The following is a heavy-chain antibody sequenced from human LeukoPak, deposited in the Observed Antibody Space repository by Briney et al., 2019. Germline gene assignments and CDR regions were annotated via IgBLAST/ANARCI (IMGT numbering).Heavy chain of an antibody. CDR3: ARDRDSGSYYEPLEIDY. CDR2: ISAYNGNT. Sequence: ASVKVSCKASGYTFTSYDINWVRQATGQGLESMGWISAYNGNTNYAQKLQGRVTMTTDTSTSTAYMELRSLRSDDTAVYYRARDRDSGSYYEPLEIDYWGQGTLVTVSS. CDR1: GYTFTSYD. J-gene: IGHJ4*02. V-gene: IGHV1-18*01. D-gene: IGHD1-26*01.